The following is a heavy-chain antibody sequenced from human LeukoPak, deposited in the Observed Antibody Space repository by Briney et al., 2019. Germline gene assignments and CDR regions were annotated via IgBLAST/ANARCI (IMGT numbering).Heavy chain of an antibody. J-gene: IGHJ4*02. CDR1: GYTFTSYG. V-gene: IGHV1-18*01. Sequence: ASVKVSCKASGYTFTSYGISWVRQAPGQGLEWMGWISAYNGNTNYAQKLQGRVTMTTDTSTSTAYMELRSLRSDDTAVYYCAGARGYYDSSGYCFDYWGQGTLVTVSS. D-gene: IGHD3-22*01. CDR2: ISAYNGNT. CDR3: AGARGYYDSSGYCFDY.